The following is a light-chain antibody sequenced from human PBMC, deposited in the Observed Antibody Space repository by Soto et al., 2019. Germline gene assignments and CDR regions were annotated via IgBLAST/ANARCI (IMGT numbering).Light chain of an antibody. CDR3: QSVQEV. CDR1: SGSIASNY. J-gene: IGLJ2*01. Sequence: NFMLTQPHSVSESPGKTVTISCTRSSGSIASNYVQWYQQRPGSAPTTVIYEDDQRPSGVPDRFSGSIDSSSNSASLTISGLKTEDEADYYCQSVQEVFGGGTKLTVL. V-gene: IGLV6-57*04. CDR2: EDD.